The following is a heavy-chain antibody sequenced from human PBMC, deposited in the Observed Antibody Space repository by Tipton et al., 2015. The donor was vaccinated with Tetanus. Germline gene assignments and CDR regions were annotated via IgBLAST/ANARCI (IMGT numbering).Heavy chain of an antibody. V-gene: IGHV4-59*12. CDR3: ARGGSYSYGPRGFDL. CDR2: IYYSGST. Sequence: LRLSCTVSGGSISSYYWSWIRQPPGKGLEWIGYIYYSGSTNYNPSLKSRVTISVDTPKNQFSLKLTSLTVADTAVYYCARGGSYSYGPRGFDLWGRGTLVTVSS. J-gene: IGHJ2*01. D-gene: IGHD5-18*01. CDR1: GGSISSYY.